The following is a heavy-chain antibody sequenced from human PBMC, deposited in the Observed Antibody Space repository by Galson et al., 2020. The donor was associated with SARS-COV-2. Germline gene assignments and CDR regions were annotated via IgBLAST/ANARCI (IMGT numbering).Heavy chain of an antibody. Sequence: GGSLRLSCATSGFTFRSYAMHWVRRAPGKGLEWVAVISHDGSNDYYADSVKGRFIISRDNSKTTLYLQMNSLRAEDTAAFYCARDGTYYDFWTTYYSQYYYYSMDVWGQGTPVTVS. J-gene: IGHJ6*02. CDR1: GFTFRSYA. CDR2: ISHDGSND. CDR3: ARDGTYYDFWTTYYSQYYYYSMDV. D-gene: IGHD3-3*01. V-gene: IGHV3-30*04.